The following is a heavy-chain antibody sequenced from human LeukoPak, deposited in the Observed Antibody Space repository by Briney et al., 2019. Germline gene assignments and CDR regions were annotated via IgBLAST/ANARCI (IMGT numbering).Heavy chain of an antibody. V-gene: IGHV1-69*13. CDR2: IIPIFGTA. D-gene: IGHD6-6*01. J-gene: IGHJ6*03. CDR3: ARRDSSSTLNYYYMDV. Sequence: AASVKVSCKASGGTFSSYAISWVRQAPGQGLEWMGGIIPIFGTANYAQKFQGRVTITADESTSTAYMELSSLRSEDTAVYYCARRDSSSTLNYYYMDVWGKGTTVTVSS. CDR1: GGTFSSYA.